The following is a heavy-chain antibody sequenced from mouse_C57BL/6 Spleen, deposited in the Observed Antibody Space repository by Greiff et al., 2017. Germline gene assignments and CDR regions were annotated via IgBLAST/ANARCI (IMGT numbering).Heavy chain of an antibody. CDR2: IYPGDGDT. CDR3: ARALRSTMITTNAY. V-gene: IGHV1-80*01. CDR1: GYAFSSYW. Sequence: QVQLQQSGAELVKPGASVKISCKASGYAFSSYWMNWVKQRPGKGLEWIGQIYPGDGDTNYNGKFKGKATLTADKSSSTAYMQLRSLTSEDSAVYFCARALRSTMITTNAYWGQGTLVTVSA. J-gene: IGHJ3*01. D-gene: IGHD2-4*01.